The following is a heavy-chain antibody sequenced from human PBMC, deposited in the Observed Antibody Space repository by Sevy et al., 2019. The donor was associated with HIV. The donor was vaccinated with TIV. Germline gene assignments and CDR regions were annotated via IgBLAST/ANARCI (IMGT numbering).Heavy chain of an antibody. CDR3: AKARWSMAVAGWYYFDY. V-gene: IGHV3-30*18. J-gene: IGHJ4*02. CDR2: ISYDGSNK. CDR1: GFTFSSYG. Sequence: GGSLRLSCAASGFTFSSYGMHWVRQAPGKGLEWVAVISYDGSNKYYADSVKGRFTISRDNSKNTLYLQMNSLRAEDTAVYYCAKARWSMAVAGWYYFDYWGQGTLVTVSS. D-gene: IGHD6-19*01.